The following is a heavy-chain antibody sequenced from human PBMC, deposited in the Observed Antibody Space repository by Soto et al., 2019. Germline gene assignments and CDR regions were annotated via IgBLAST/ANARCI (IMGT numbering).Heavy chain of an antibody. CDR2: ISGSGGST. D-gene: IGHD6-13*01. CDR3: AKSESAGSSSWSLKYYFDY. CDR1: GFTFSSYA. J-gene: IGHJ4*02. V-gene: IGHV3-23*01. Sequence: PGGSLRLSCAASGFTFSSYAMSWVRQAPGKGLEWVSAISGSGGSTYYADSVKGRFTISRDNSKNTLYLQMNSLRAEDTAVYYCAKSESAGSSSWSLKYYFDYWGQGTLVTVSS.